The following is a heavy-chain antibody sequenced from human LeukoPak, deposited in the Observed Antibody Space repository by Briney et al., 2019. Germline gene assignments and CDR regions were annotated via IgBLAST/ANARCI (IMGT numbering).Heavy chain of an antibody. CDR2: ISGSGGDT. V-gene: IGHV3-23*01. D-gene: IGHD5-12*01. CDR1: GFTFSSYA. CDR3: STQAGGYDPLDY. J-gene: IGHJ4*02. Sequence: GGSLRLSCAASGFTFSSYAMSWVRQAPGKGLDWVSSISGSGGDTYYSDSVRGRFTISRDNSKNTLYMQMNSLKIEDTAVYYCSTQAGGYDPLDYWGLGSLVTVSS.